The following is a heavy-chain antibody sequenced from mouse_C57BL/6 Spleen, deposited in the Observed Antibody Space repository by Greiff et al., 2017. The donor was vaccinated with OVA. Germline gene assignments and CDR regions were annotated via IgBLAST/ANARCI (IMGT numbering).Heavy chain of an antibody. D-gene: IGHD2-4*01. CDR3: ARGDDYDDYYAMDY. CDR1: GYSITSGYY. V-gene: IGHV3-6*01. Sequence: EVKLQESGPGLVKPSQSLSLTCSVTGYSITSGYYWNWIRQFPGNKLEWMGYISYDGSNNYNPSLKNRISITRDTSKNQFFLKLNSVTTEDTATYYCARGDDYDDYYAMDYWGQGTSVTVSS. J-gene: IGHJ4*01. CDR2: ISYDGSN.